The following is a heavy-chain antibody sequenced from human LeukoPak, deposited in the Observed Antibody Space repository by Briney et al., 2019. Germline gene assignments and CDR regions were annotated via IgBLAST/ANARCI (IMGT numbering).Heavy chain of an antibody. CDR1: GFTLSSYS. CDR3: AKRGNPAVGHHYLDV. J-gene: IGHJ6*03. V-gene: IGHV3-21*04. Sequence: GGSLRLSCAASGFTLSSYSVNWVRQAPGKGLEWVSYISSGGTKIYYADSMRGRLTIARDNSKNTLYLQMNSLSAEDTAVYYCAKRGNPAVGHHYLDVWGKGTTVSVSS. CDR2: ISSGGTKI. D-gene: IGHD2-2*01.